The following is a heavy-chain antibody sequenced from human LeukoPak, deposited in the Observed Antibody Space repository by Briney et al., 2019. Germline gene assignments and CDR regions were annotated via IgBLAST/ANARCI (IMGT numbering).Heavy chain of an antibody. CDR2: IYYSGST. CDR3: ARGSYYDILTGSYYYYMDV. J-gene: IGHJ6*03. D-gene: IGHD3-9*01. Sequence: SETLSLTCTVSGYSISSGYYWGWIRQPPGKGLEWIGSIYYSGSTYYNPSLKSRVTISVDTSKNQFSLKLSSVTAADAAVYYCARGSYYDILTGSYYYYMDVWGKGTTVTVSS. CDR1: GYSISSGYY. V-gene: IGHV4-38-2*02.